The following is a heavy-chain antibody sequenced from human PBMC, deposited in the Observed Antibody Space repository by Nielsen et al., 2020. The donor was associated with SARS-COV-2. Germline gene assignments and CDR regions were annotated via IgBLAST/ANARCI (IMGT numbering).Heavy chain of an antibody. CDR2: MYSAGTT. V-gene: IGHV3-53*04. CDR3: ARGGYCSSSSCYNAFDV. D-gene: IGHD2-2*03. J-gene: IGHJ3*01. Sequence: GESLKISCAASGFIVSNNYMSWVRQAPGKGLEWVSVMYSAGTTYYADSVKGRFTISRHSSENSLYLQMNSLRADDTALYYCARGGYCSSSSCYNAFDVWGEGTMALVSS. CDR1: GFIVSNNY.